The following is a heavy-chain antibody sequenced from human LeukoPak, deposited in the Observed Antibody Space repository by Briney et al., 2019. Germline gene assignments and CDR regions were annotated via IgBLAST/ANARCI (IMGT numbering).Heavy chain of an antibody. CDR3: ARGSYNTGGAYDV. J-gene: IGHJ4*02. D-gene: IGHD2-8*02. V-gene: IGHV1-2*02. CDR2: INPAIGGT. CDR1: GYTFTDFY. Sequence: EASVTVSCKASGYTFTDFYIHWVRQAPGQGLEWLGWINPAIGGTKYAQKFQDRITMTRDPSISTAYIDLSSLTSDDTAVYFCARGSYNTGGAYDVWGQGTLVTVSS.